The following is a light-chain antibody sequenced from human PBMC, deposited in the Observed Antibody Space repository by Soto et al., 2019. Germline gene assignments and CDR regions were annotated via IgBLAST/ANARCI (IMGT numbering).Light chain of an antibody. CDR1: QSVSSTY. V-gene: IGKV3D-20*01. CDR2: EPS. Sequence: EIVLTQSPATLSLSPGERATLSCGASQSVSSTYLAWYQQKPGLTPRLLIYEPSSRATDIPERFSGSGSGTDITLTISRLEPEDFAVYYCQQYGSSPTFGGGTKVEIK. CDR3: QQYGSSPT. J-gene: IGKJ4*01.